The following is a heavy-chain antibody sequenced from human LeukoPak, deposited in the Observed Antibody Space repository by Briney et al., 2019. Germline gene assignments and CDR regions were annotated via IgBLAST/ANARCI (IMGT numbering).Heavy chain of an antibody. CDR2: IKQDGSEK. J-gene: IGHJ6*03. CDR1: GFTFSSYW. D-gene: IGHD3-22*01. V-gene: IGHV3-7*01. CDR3: AREVYYDSSGYNDYYYYYMDV. Sequence: GGSLRLSCAASGFTFSSYWMSWVRQAPGKGLEWVANIKQDGSEKYYVDSVKGRFTISRDNAKNSLYLQMNSLRAEDTAVYYCAREVYYDSSGYNDYYYYYMDVWGKGTTVTVSS.